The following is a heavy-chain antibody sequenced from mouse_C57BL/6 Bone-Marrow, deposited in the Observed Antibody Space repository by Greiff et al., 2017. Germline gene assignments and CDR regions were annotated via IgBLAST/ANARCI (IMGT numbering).Heavy chain of an antibody. J-gene: IGHJ3*01. CDR3: GRRHYYGSSPFAY. Sequence: VQLQQSGAELASPGASVTLSCKASGYTFTDHIMHWVKTRPGQGLEWIGRLYPVSGETNYNQKFMGKATFSVDRSSSTVYRVWNSLTSEDPAVDYCGRRHYYGSSPFAYGGQGTLVTVAA. V-gene: IGHV1-11*01. CDR2: LYPVSGET. CDR1: GYTFTDHI. D-gene: IGHD1-1*01.